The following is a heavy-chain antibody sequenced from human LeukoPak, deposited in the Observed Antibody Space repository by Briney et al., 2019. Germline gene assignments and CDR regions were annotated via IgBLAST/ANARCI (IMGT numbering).Heavy chain of an antibody. CDR2: IIPIFGIA. Sequence: SVKVSCKASGGTFSSYAISWVRQAPGQGLEWMGGIIPIFGIANYAQKFQGRVTITTDESTSTAYMELSSLRSEDTAVYYCARDQSAITIFGVVNPLDNWFDPWGQGTLVTVSS. V-gene: IGHV1-69*05. CDR1: GGTFSSYA. J-gene: IGHJ5*02. CDR3: ARDQSAITIFGVVNPLDNWFDP. D-gene: IGHD3-3*01.